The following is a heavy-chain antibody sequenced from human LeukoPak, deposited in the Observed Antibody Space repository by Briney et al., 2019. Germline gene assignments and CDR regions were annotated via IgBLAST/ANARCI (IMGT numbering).Heavy chain of an antibody. CDR3: ARDLGSGWNYFDF. Sequence: GGSLRLSCVASGFTFSSYEMNWVRQAPGKGLEWVSYISSSGSVIYYADSVKGRFTTSRDNAKNSLNLQMNSLRAEDTAVYYCARDLGSGWNYFDFWGQGTLVTVSS. D-gene: IGHD6-19*01. J-gene: IGHJ4*02. V-gene: IGHV3-48*03. CDR2: ISSSGSVI. CDR1: GFTFSSYE.